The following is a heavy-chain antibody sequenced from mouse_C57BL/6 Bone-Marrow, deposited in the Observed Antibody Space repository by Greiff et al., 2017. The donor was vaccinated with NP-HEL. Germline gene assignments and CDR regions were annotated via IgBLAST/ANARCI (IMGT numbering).Heavy chain of an antibody. V-gene: IGHV1-81*01. CDR1: GYTFTSYG. D-gene: IGHD5-1*01. J-gene: IGHJ3*01. Sequence: VKLVESGAELARPGASVKLSCKASGYTFTSYGISWVKQRTGQGLEWIGEIYPRSGNTYYNEKFKGKATLTADKSSSTAYMGLRSLTSEDSAVYFCARDCEYSWFAYWGQGTLVTVSA. CDR2: IYPRSGNT. CDR3: ARDCEYSWFAY.